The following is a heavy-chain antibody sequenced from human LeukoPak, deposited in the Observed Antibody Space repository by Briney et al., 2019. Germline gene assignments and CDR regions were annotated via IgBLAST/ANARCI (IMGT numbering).Heavy chain of an antibody. D-gene: IGHD5-18*01. CDR1: GFTVSSNY. J-gene: IGHJ3*02. Sequence: GGSLRLSCAASGFTVSSNYMSWVRQAPGKGLEWVSVIYSGGSTYYADSVKGRFTISRDNSKNTLYLQMNSLRAEYTAVYYCALSRGYSSGGAFDIWGEGTMVTVSS. CDR2: IYSGGST. V-gene: IGHV3-53*01. CDR3: ALSRGYSSGGAFDI.